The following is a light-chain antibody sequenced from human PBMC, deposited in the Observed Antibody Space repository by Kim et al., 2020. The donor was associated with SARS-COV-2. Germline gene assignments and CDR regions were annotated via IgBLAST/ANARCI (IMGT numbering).Light chain of an antibody. CDR3: SSYTSSSTYV. CDR1: SRDVGGYNY. CDR2: DVS. J-gene: IGLJ1*01. Sequence: GQSMTMSGTGTSRDVGGYNYVSWYQQHPGKAPKLMIYDVSKGPSGVSNRFSGSKSGNTASLTISGLQAEDEADYYCSSYTSSSTYVFGTGTKVTVL. V-gene: IGLV2-14*04.